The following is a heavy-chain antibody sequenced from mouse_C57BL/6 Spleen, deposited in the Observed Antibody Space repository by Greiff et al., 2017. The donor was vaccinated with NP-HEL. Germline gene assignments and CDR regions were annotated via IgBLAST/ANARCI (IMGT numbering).Heavy chain of an antibody. J-gene: IGHJ2*01. Sequence: DVMLVESGGDLVKPGGSLKLSCAASGFTFSSYGMSWVRQTPDKRLEWVATISSGGSYTYYPDSVKGRFTISRDNAKNTLYLQMSSLKSEDTAMYYCARRSSGPYYFDYWGQGTTLTVSS. D-gene: IGHD3-1*01. CDR2: ISSGGSYT. CDR1: GFTFSSYG. CDR3: ARRSSGPYYFDY. V-gene: IGHV5-6*02.